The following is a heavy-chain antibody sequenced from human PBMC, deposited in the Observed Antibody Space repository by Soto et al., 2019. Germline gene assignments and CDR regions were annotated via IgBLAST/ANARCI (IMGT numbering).Heavy chain of an antibody. CDR1: GFTFPNYG. J-gene: IGHJ4*02. CDR2: ISSSSTYI. CDR3: ARASVLLQYSPAYFDY. Sequence: GGSLRLSCEASGFTFPNYGLNWVRQTPGKGLEWISSISSSSTYIDYADSVKGRFTISRDNAKNSLYLEMNSLRAEDTAVYYCARASVLLQYSPAYFDYWGRGTLVTVSS. D-gene: IGHD3-9*01. V-gene: IGHV3-21*01.